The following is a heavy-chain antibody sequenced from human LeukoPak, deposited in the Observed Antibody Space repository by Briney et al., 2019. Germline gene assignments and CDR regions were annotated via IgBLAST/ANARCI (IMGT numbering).Heavy chain of an antibody. CDR3: ARALEYSSGAGLIFDY. Sequence: ASVKVSCKASGYTFTGYYMHWVRRAPGQGLEWMGWINPNSGGTNYAQKFQGRVTMTRDTSISTAYMGLSRLRSDDAAVYCCARALEYSSGAGLIFDYWGQGTLVIVSS. CDR2: INPNSGGT. CDR1: GYTFTGYY. V-gene: IGHV1-2*02. J-gene: IGHJ4*02. D-gene: IGHD6-19*01.